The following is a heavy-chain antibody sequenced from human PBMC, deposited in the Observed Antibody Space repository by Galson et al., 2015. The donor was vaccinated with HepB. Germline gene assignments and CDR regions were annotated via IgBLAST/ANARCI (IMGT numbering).Heavy chain of an antibody. D-gene: IGHD2-8*01. V-gene: IGHV6-1*01. Sequence: CAISGDSVSSTNAAWNWIRQSPSRGLEWLGRTYYRSKWDNDYAESVKSRININPDTSRNQFSLQLYSVTPEDTAVYYCAGGMKGFDSWGPGTLVTAS. CDR1: GDSVSSTNAA. J-gene: IGHJ5*01. CDR2: TYYRSKWDN. CDR3: AGGMKGFDS.